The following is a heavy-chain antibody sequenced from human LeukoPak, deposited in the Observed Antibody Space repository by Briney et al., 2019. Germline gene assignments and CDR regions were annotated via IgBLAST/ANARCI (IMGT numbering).Heavy chain of an antibody. V-gene: IGHV4-38-2*01. CDR2: IYHSGST. CDR1: GYSISSGYY. CDR3: ARRGSGWEVYYFDY. J-gene: IGHJ4*02. D-gene: IGHD6-19*01. Sequence: SETLSLTCAVSGYSISSGYYWGWIRQPPGKGLEWIGSIYHSGSTYYNPSLKSRVTISVDTSKNQFSLKLSSVTAADTGVYYCARRGSGWEVYYFDYWGQGTLVTVSS.